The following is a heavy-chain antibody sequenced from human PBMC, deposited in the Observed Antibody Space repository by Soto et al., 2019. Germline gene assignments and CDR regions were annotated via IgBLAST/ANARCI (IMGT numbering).Heavy chain of an antibody. Sequence: GASVKVSCKASGYTFTSYDINWVRQATGQGLEWMGWMNPNSGNTGYAQKFQGRVTMTRNTSISTAYMELSSLRSEDTAVYYCARGSVKWVYAIYDFGAFDTWGQGTMVTVSS. CDR1: GYTFTSYD. D-gene: IGHD2-8*01. J-gene: IGHJ3*02. V-gene: IGHV1-8*01. CDR3: ARGSVKWVYAIYDFGAFDT. CDR2: MNPNSGNT.